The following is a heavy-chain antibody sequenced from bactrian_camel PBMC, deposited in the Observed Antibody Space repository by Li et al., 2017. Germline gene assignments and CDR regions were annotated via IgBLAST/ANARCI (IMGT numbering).Heavy chain of an antibody. CDR1: GFTLTNYH. Sequence: VQLVESGGDFVQPGGSLRVSCVASGFTLTNYHMTWVRQAPGKGLEWVSNIYSDGSNTYYADSVKGRFTISRDVAKNTVYLQMNSLKSDDTALYYCATRGLYYADYKYWGHGTQVTVS. D-gene: IGHD4*01. J-gene: IGHJ4*01. CDR3: ATRGLYYADYKY. CDR2: IYSDGSNT. V-gene: IGHV3-2*01.